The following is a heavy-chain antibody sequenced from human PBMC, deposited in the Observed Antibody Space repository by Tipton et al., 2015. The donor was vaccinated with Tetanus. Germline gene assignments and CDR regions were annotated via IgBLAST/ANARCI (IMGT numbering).Heavy chain of an antibody. J-gene: IGHJ6*02. Sequence: TLSLTCTVSGGSISSYYWSWIRQPPGKGLEWIGYIYYSGDTNYNPSLKSRATISVDTSKNQFSLKLSSVTAADTAVYYCARDRSITIFGVVPINYYYGMDVWGQGTTVTVSS. CDR1: GGSISSYY. D-gene: IGHD3-3*01. CDR3: ARDRSITIFGVVPINYYYGMDV. V-gene: IGHV4-59*01. CDR2: IYYSGDT.